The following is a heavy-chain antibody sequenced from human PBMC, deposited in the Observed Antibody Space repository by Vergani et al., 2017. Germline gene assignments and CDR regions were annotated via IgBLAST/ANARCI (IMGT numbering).Heavy chain of an antibody. D-gene: IGHD6-6*01. CDR1: GFTFGDYA. J-gene: IGHJ4*02. Sequence: EVQLVESGGGLVQPGRSLRLSCTASGFTFGDYAMSWFRQAPGKGLEWVGFIRSKAYGGTTEYAASVKGRFTISRDDSKSIAYLQMNSLKTEDTAVYYCQSPSVAARPDYWGQGTLVTVSS. CDR3: QSPSVAARPDY. CDR2: IRSKAYGGTT. V-gene: IGHV3-49*03.